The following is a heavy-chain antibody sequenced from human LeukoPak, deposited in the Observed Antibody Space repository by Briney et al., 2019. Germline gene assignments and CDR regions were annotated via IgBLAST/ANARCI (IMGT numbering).Heavy chain of an antibody. CDR2: IYYSGST. D-gene: IGHD3-22*01. Sequence: NPSETLSLTCTVAGGSISSYYWSWIRQPPGKGLECIGYIYYSGSTNYNPSLKSRVTISVDTSKNQFSLKLSSVTAADTAVYYCATWGDYYYDSSCHTRGYFQHWGQGTLVTVSS. V-gene: IGHV4-59*08. CDR3: ATWGDYYYDSSCHTRGYFQH. CDR1: GGSISSYY. J-gene: IGHJ1*01.